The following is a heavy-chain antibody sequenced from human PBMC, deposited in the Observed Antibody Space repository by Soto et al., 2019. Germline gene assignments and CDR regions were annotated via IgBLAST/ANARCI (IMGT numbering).Heavy chain of an antibody. J-gene: IGHJ3*02. CDR1: GGSISSGGYS. CDR3: ARGPDYGGNSGYDAFDI. V-gene: IGHV4-30-2*01. CDR2: IYHSGST. D-gene: IGHD4-17*01. Sequence: QLQLQESGSGLVKPSQTLSLTCAVSGGSISSGGYSWSWIRQPPGKGLEWIGYIYHSGSTYYNPSLKSRVTISVDRSKNQFSLKLSSVTAADTAVYYCARGPDYGGNSGYDAFDIWGQGTMVTVSS.